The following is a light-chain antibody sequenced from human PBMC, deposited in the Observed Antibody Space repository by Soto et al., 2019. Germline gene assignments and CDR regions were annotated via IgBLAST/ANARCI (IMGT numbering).Light chain of an antibody. CDR2: DVS. Sequence: QSALTQPASVSGSPGQSITISCTGTSSDVGGYNYVSWYQQHPGKAPKLIIYDVSNRPSGVSNRFSGSKSGNTASLTISGLQAEDEAEYYCSSYTSSSTLDVVFGGGTQLTVL. J-gene: IGLJ2*01. CDR3: SSYTSSSTLDVV. V-gene: IGLV2-14*01. CDR1: SSDVGGYNY.